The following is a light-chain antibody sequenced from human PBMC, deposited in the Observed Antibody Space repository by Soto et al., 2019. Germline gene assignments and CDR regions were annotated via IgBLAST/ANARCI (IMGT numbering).Light chain of an antibody. V-gene: IGKV3-20*01. CDR3: QKYDSSPRT. CDR2: GAS. Sequence: EIVLTQSPGTLSLSPGEKATLSCRASQSVSSSFLAWYQQKPGQAPRLLIYGASSRATRIPDRFSGSGTGTDFTLTSSRLEPEDFAVYYCQKYDSSPRTFGQGTKLEIK. CDR1: QSVSSSF. J-gene: IGKJ1*01.